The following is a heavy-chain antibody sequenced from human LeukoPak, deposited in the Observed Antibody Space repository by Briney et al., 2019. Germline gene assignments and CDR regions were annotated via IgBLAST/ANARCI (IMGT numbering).Heavy chain of an antibody. J-gene: IGHJ6*03. V-gene: IGHV3-64*01. CDR1: GFTFSSYA. D-gene: IGHD3-3*01. CDR3: ARASPALRFLEWRRYYYYYMDV. Sequence: GGSLRLSCAASGFTFSSYAMHWVRQAPGKGLEYVSAISSNGGSTYYANSVKGRFTISRDNSKNTLYLQMGSLRAEDMAVYYCARASPALRFLEWRRYYYYYMDVWGKGTTVTVSS. CDR2: ISSNGGST.